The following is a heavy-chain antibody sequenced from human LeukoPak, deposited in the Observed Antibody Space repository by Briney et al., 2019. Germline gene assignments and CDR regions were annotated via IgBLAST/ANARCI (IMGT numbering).Heavy chain of an antibody. CDR2: ISFSGGTI. Sequence: GGSLRLSCAASGFTFSTYNMNWVRQAPGKGLEWVSYISFSGGTIYYADSVRGRFTISRDNAKNSLYLQMDSLSAEDTAIYYCTREVDAFDIWGQGTMVTVSS. CDR1: GFTFSTYN. CDR3: TREVDAFDI. V-gene: IGHV3-48*04. J-gene: IGHJ3*02.